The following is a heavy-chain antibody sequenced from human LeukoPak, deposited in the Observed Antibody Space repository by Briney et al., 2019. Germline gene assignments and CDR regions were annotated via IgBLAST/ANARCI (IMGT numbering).Heavy chain of an antibody. Sequence: SETLSLTCAVYGGSFSGYYRSWIRQPPGKGLEWIGEINHSGSTNYNPSLKSRVTISVDTSKNQFSLKLSSVTAADTAVYYCARSEYSGSYYAYWGQGTLVTVSS. CDR2: INHSGST. CDR3: ARSEYSGSYYAY. CDR1: GGSFSGYY. D-gene: IGHD1-26*01. J-gene: IGHJ4*02. V-gene: IGHV4-34*01.